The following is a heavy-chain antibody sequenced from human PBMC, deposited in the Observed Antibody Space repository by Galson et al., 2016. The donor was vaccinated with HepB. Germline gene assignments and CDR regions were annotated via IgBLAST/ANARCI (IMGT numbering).Heavy chain of an antibody. J-gene: IGHJ2*01. CDR1: GFVVSTKY. CDR2: IYSDGSA. V-gene: IGHV3-66*02. CDR3: AREKGYLTNWFFDL. D-gene: IGHD3-16*02. Sequence: SLRLSCAASGFVVSTKYMSWVRQAPGYGLEWVSVIYSDGSAYYADSVKGRFTISRDISKNMVDLQMNNLRAEDTDVYYCAREKGYLTNWFFDLWGRGTLVTVSS.